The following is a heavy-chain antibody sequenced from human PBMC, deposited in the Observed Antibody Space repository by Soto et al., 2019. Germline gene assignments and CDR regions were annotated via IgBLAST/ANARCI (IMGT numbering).Heavy chain of an antibody. CDR3: AKDGTKKGYAHTPEGIDY. D-gene: IGHD1-1*01. Sequence: PGGSLILSCAASGFTFSSYAMSWVRQAPGKGLEWVSAISGSGGSTYYADSVKGRFTISRDKSKNTLYLQMNSLRAEDTAVYYCAKDGTKKGYAHTPEGIDYWGQGTLVTVSS. CDR2: ISGSGGST. J-gene: IGHJ4*02. V-gene: IGHV3-23*01. CDR1: GFTFSSYA.